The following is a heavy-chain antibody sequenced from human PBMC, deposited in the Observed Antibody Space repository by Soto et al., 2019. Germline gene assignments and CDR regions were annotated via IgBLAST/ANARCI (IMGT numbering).Heavy chain of an antibody. CDR3: AREGIMIFGVATGDAFDI. J-gene: IGHJ3*02. CDR2: IYPGDSDT. CDR1: GYSFTSYW. V-gene: IGHV5-51*01. Sequence: LGESLKISCKGSGYSFTSYWIGWVRQMPGKGLEWMGIIYPGDSDTRYSPSFQGQVTISADKSISTAYLQWSSLKASDTAMYYCAREGIMIFGVATGDAFDIWGQGTMVPVSS. D-gene: IGHD3-3*01.